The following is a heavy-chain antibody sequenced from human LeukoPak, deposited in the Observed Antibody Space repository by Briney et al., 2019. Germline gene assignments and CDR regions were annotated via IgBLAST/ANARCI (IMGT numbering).Heavy chain of an antibody. J-gene: IGHJ4*02. D-gene: IGHD6-25*01. CDR2: INSDGSST. CDR3: ARKAAGLTLDF. Sequence: QSGGSLRLSCAASGFTFSSYWMHWVRQAPGKGLVWVSRINSDGSSTNYADSVKGRFTISRGNAENTLYLQMNSLRAEDTAVYYCARKAAGLTLDFWGQGTLVTVSS. CDR1: GFTFSSYW. V-gene: IGHV3-74*01.